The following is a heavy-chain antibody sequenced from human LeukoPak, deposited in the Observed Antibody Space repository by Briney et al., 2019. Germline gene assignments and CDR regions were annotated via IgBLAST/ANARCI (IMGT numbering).Heavy chain of an antibody. D-gene: IGHD3-10*01. V-gene: IGHV3-64*04. Sequence: GGSLRLSCSASGFTFSTYAMHWVRQAPGKGLEYVSAISDNGGDTYYADSVKGRFTISRDNSKSTLYLQMNSLRAEDTAVYYCARDSYGSGSHFDYWGQGTLVTVSS. J-gene: IGHJ4*02. CDR1: GFTFSTYA. CDR2: ISDNGGDT. CDR3: ARDSYGSGSHFDY.